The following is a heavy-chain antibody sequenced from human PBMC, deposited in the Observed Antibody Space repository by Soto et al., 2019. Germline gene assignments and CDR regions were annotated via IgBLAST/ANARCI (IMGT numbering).Heavy chain of an antibody. Sequence: QVQLVQSRAEVRKPGASVKLSCKASGYTFIHNTIHWVRQAPGRGLEWMGYINAGDGDTRLSENFQGRVTITRETSATTAYMDLRSLRIEDTGLYYCSSARRGSPLDIGFWGQGTLVIVSS. CDR2: INAGDGDT. CDR1: GYTFIHNT. D-gene: IGHD3-16*01. J-gene: IGHJ4*02. CDR3: SSARRGSPLDIGF. V-gene: IGHV1-3*01.